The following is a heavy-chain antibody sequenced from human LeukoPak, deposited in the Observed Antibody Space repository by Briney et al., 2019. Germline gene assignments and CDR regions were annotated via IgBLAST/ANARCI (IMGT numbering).Heavy chain of an antibody. D-gene: IGHD5-12*01. CDR1: GFTFGDYA. CDR2: IRSKVYGGTT. Sequence: GGSLRLSCTASGFTFGDYAMSWFRQAPGKGLEWVGFIRSKVYGGTTEYAASVKGRFTISRDDSKSIAYLQMNSLKSEDTAVYYCVRYSGDADYWGQGTLVTVST. J-gene: IGHJ4*02. CDR3: VRYSGDADY. V-gene: IGHV3-49*03.